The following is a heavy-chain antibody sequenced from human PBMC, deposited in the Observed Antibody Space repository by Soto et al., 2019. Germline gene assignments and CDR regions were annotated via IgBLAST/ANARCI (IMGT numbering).Heavy chain of an antibody. J-gene: IGHJ6*03. Sequence: QVQLQESGPGLVKPSETLSLTCTVSGGSLSSYLWGWLRQSPGKGLEYIAFVHYSGVTNYDPSLKNRLSASVDTSKNQFSLSLTSVTAADTAVYYCAKLVRGDLYYYYHYMDVWGRGTTVTVSS. CDR2: VHYSGVT. D-gene: IGHD3-10*01. CDR1: GGSLSSYL. CDR3: AKLVRGDLYYYYHYMDV. V-gene: IGHV4-59*01.